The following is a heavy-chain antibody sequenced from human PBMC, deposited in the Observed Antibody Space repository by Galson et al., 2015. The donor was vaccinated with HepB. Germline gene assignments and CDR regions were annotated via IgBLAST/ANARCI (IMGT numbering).Heavy chain of an antibody. Sequence: SLRLSCAVSGFTFSTYGMHWVRQAPGKGLEWVAVTSSDGSTKYYADSAKGRFTISRDNSKNMLYLQMKSLRTEDTAVYFCAKGMRSPYYYASGVYFNVPSDWGQGTLVTVSS. J-gene: IGHJ4*02. V-gene: IGHV3-30*18. D-gene: IGHD3-10*01. CDR3: AKGMRSPYYYASGVYFNVPSD. CDR1: GFTFSTYG. CDR2: TSSDGSTK.